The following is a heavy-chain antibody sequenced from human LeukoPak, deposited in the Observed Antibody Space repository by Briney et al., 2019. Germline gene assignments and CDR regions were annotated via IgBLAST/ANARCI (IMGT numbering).Heavy chain of an antibody. D-gene: IGHD6-13*01. CDR2: ISWNSGSI. J-gene: IGHJ4*02. CDR1: GFTFYDYA. Sequence: GGSLRLSCAASGFTFYDYAMHWVRQAPGKGLEWVSGISWNSGSIGYADSVKGRFTISRDNAKNSLYLQMNSLRAEDTALYYCAKDMAIAAAGTVGNWGQGTLVTVSS. V-gene: IGHV3-9*01. CDR3: AKDMAIAAAGTVGN.